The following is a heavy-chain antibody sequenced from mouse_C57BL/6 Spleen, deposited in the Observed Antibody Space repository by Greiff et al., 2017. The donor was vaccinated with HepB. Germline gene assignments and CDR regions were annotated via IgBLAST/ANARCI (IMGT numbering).Heavy chain of an antibody. CDR1: GYTFTSYW. D-gene: IGHD2-2*01. CDR2: IYPSDSET. CDR3: ARGLWLGYFDY. J-gene: IGHJ2*01. V-gene: IGHV1-61*01. Sequence: QVQLQQPGAELVRPGSSVKLSCKASGYTFTSYWMDWVKQRPGQGLEWIGNIYPSDSETHYNQKFKDKATLTVDKSSSTAYMQLSSLTSEDSAVYYCARGLWLGYFDYWGQGTTLTVSS.